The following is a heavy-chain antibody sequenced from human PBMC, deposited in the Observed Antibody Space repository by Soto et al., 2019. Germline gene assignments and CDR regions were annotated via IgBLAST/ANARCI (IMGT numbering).Heavy chain of an antibody. CDR2: ISTAGDT. V-gene: IGHV3-13*01. CDR1: GFTFSSYD. J-gene: IGHJ3*01. D-gene: IGHD6-13*01. CDR3: VKEGVAALDAFDV. Sequence: EVQLVESGGGLVQPGGSLSLSCAASGFTFSSYDMHWVRQTTGKGLEWVSVISTAGDTYYQDSVKGRFTISRENAKNSLYLQMNSLRDGDTAVYYCVKEGVAALDAFDVWGQGTMVTVSS.